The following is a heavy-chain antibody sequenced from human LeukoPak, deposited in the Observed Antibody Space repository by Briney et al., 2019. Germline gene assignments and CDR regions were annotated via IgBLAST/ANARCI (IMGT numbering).Heavy chain of an antibody. CDR3: ARDLYSGYDSSNY. CDR1: GFTFSSYS. Sequence: PGGSLRLSCAASGFTFSSYSMNWVRQAPGKGLGWVSYISNGGNTIYYADSVKGRFTISRDNAKNSLYLQMNSLRAEDTAVYYCARDLYSGYDSSNYWGQGTLVTVSS. CDR2: ISNGGNTI. D-gene: IGHD5-12*01. V-gene: IGHV3-48*04. J-gene: IGHJ4*02.